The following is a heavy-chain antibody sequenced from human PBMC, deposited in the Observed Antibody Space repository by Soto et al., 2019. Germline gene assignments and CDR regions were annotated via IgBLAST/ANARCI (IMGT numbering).Heavy chain of an antibody. J-gene: IGHJ4*02. Sequence: QVQLVESGGGVVQPGRSLRLSCEASGFAIRSNAIHWVRQAPGKGLEWVAVISFEGSYKYYADSVKGRFTVSRDNSKNTVSLQMDSLTGEDSALYYCVRAEGIAAAGSSQGVLWGQGTLVTVSS. CDR2: ISFEGSYK. CDR1: GFAIRSNA. V-gene: IGHV3-30*04. CDR3: VRAEGIAAAGSSQGVL. D-gene: IGHD6-13*01.